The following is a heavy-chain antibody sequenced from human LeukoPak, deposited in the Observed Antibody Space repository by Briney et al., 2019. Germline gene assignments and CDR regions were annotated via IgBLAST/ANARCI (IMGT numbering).Heavy chain of an antibody. CDR2: LSSKYET. J-gene: IGHJ3*02. V-gene: IGHV3-53*01. CDR1: GLFFSLKY. D-gene: IGHD3-16*01. CDR3: YGIHLGDSFDI. Sequence: GGSLRLSRAASGLFFSLKYMGWVRQAPGYGLEWVSALSSKYETYYADSVKGRFTISGDNSENTLYLQMNALRAEDTALYYCYGIHLGDSFDIWGRGTMVIVFS.